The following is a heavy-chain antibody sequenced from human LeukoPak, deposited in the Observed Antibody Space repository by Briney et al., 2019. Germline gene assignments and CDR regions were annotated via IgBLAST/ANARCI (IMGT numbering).Heavy chain of an antibody. D-gene: IGHD2-2*01. CDR2: ISGSGTTI. Sequence: GGSLRLSCAASGFTFSSYEMNWVRQAPGKGLEWVSYISGSGTTIYYADSVKGRFTISRDNAKNSLYLQTNSLRAEDTAVYYCARKYCSSTSCLIDNWGQGALVTVSS. J-gene: IGHJ4*02. CDR3: ARKYCSSTSCLIDN. CDR1: GFTFSSYE. V-gene: IGHV3-48*03.